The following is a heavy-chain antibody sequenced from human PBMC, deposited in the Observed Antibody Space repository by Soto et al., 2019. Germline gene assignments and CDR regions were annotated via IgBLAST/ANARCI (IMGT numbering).Heavy chain of an antibody. Sequence: PGGSLILSCAASGFTFSSYAMILVRQAPGKGLEWVSAISGSGGSTYYADSVKGRFTISRDNSKNTLYLQMNSLRAEDTAVYYCAKRLGVVASNWFDPWGQGTLVTV. J-gene: IGHJ5*02. V-gene: IGHV3-23*01. D-gene: IGHD3-22*01. CDR3: AKRLGVVASNWFDP. CDR2: ISGSGGST. CDR1: GFTFSSYA.